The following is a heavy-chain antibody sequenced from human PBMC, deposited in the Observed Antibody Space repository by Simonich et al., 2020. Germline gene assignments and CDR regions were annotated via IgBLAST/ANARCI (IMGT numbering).Heavy chain of an antibody. Sequence: EVQLVESGGGVVRPGGSLRLSCAASGFTCEDYGMSWVRQAHGKGWEWVSGINWNGGRTGYADSVKGRFTISRENAKNSLDLQMNSLRAEDTALYHCARGRNDFDYWGQGTLVTVSS. CDR2: INWNGGRT. CDR1: GFTCEDYG. D-gene: IGHD1-1*01. V-gene: IGHV3-20*01. CDR3: ARGRNDFDY. J-gene: IGHJ4*02.